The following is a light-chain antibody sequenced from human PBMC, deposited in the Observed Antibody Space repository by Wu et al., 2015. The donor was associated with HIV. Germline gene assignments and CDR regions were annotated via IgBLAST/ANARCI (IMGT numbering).Light chain of an antibody. V-gene: IGKV1-6*01. Sequence: AIQMTQSPSSLSASVGDRVIITCRASQGIRNDLGWYQQKPGKAPKLLIYSASNLRSGVLSRFSGSGAGTDFTLTISSLQPDDFATYYCLQHSKYPRTFGQGTKVEIK. CDR3: LQHSKYPRT. CDR2: SAS. CDR1: QGIRND. J-gene: IGKJ1*01.